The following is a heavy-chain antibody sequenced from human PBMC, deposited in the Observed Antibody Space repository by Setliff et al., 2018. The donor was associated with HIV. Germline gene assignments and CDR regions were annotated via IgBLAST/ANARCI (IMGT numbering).Heavy chain of an antibody. J-gene: IGHJ4*02. CDR1: GFIFSNHD. CDR3: AKDRRNSGTYSDY. Sequence: GGSLRLSCEASGFIFSNHDFHWVRQAAAKGLEWVAAIGTGGDTYYVDSVKGRFTISRDNSKNTLYLQMNSLRAEDTAVYYCAKDRRNSGTYSDYWGQGTLVTVSS. CDR2: IGTGGDT. D-gene: IGHD1-26*01. V-gene: IGHV3-13*01.